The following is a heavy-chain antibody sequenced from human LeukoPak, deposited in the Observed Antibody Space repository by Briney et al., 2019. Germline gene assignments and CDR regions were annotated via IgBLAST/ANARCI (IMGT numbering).Heavy chain of an antibody. V-gene: IGHV4-59*01. Sequence: SETLSLTCTVSGGSISSYYWSWIRQPPGKGLGWIGYIYYSGSTNYNPSLKSRVTISVDTSKNQFSLKLSSVTAADTAVYYCARGDSSGWYGEDNNWFDPWGQGTLVTVSP. CDR2: IYYSGST. CDR1: GGSISSYY. D-gene: IGHD6-19*01. CDR3: ARGDSSGWYGEDNNWFDP. J-gene: IGHJ5*02.